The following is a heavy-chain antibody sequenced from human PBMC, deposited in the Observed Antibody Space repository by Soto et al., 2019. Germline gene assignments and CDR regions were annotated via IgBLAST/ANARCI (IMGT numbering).Heavy chain of an antibody. D-gene: IGHD6-19*01. CDR1: GFTFSDYY. V-gene: IGHV3-11*06. CDR3: ARDGSGIAVAGFDY. J-gene: IGHJ4*02. Sequence: GGSLRLSCAASGFTFSDYYMSWIRQAPGKGLEWVSYISSSSSYTNYADSVKGRFTISRDNAKNSLYLQMNSLRAEDTAVYYCARDGSGIAVAGFDYWGQGTLVTVSS. CDR2: ISSSSSYT.